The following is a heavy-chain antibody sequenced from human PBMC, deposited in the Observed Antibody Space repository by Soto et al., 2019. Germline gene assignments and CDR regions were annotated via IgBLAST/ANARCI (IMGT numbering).Heavy chain of an antibody. Sequence: ASVKVSCKVSGYTLTELSMHWVRQAPGKGLEWMGGFDPEDGETIYAQKFQGRVTMTEDTSTDTAYMELSSLRSEDTAVYYCATVIVRSPGKYNWFDPWGQGTLVTVSS. CDR3: ATVIVRSPGKYNWFDP. J-gene: IGHJ5*02. CDR1: GYTLTELS. D-gene: IGHD3-22*01. CDR2: FDPEDGET. V-gene: IGHV1-24*01.